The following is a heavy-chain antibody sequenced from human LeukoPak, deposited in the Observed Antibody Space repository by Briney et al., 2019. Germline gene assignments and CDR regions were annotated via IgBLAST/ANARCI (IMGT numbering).Heavy chain of an antibody. V-gene: IGHV3-48*03. Sequence: GGSLRLSCAASGVTFSSYEMNSVPQAPGKGLEWVSYISSSGSTIYYADSVKGRFTISRDNAKNSLYLQMNSLRAEDTAVYYCASQISGYCSSGSCYPRLFWGQGTLVTVSS. CDR1: GVTFSSYE. D-gene: IGHD2-15*01. CDR3: ASQISGYCSSGSCYPRLF. CDR2: ISSSGSTI. J-gene: IGHJ4*02.